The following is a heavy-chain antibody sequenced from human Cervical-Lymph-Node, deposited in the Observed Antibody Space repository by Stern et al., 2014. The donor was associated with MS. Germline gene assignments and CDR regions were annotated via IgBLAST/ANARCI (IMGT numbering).Heavy chain of an antibody. V-gene: IGHV3-13*01. CDR1: GFTLSLYD. CDR3: ARAGSGRLTGSTFPFDV. J-gene: IGHJ3*01. Sequence: EVQLVESGGGSVQPGGSLRLSCAASGFTLSLYDMHWVRQIPGQGLEWVSSFGTPGDTYYADSVKGRFTISRENAKNSFYLQMKNLRAGDTAVYYCARAGSGRLTGSTFPFDVWGQGTMVTVSS. D-gene: IGHD1-7*01. CDR2: FGTPGDT.